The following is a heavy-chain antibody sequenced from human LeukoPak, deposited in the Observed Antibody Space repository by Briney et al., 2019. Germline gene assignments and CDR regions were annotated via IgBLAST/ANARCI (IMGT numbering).Heavy chain of an antibody. J-gene: IGHJ4*02. D-gene: IGHD2-15*01. CDR1: GYTLTELS. CDR2: FDPEDGET. Sequence: GASVKVSCKVSGYTLTELSMHWVRQAPGKGLEWMGGFDPEDGETIYAQKFQGRVTITADKSTSTAYMELSSLRSEDTAVYYCARGGVVVAGLDYWGQGTLVTVSS. V-gene: IGHV1-24*01. CDR3: ARGGVVVAGLDY.